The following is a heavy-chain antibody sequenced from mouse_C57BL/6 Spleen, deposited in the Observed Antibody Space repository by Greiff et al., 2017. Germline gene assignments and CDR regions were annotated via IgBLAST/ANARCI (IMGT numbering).Heavy chain of an antibody. CDR1: GYTFTSYW. CDR2: IDPSDSYT. V-gene: IGHV1-69*01. Sequence: QVQLQQSGAELVMPGASVKLSCKASGYTFTSYWMHWVKQRPGQGLEWIGEIDPSDSYTNYNQKFKGKSTLTVDKSSSTAYMQLSSLTSEDAAVYDCARGDASWFAYWGQGTLVTVSA. J-gene: IGHJ3*01. CDR3: ARGDASWFAY.